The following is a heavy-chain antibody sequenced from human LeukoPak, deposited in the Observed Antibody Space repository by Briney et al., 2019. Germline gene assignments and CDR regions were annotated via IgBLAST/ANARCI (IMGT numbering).Heavy chain of an antibody. Sequence: GGSLRLSCAASGFTFSSYSMSWVRQAPGKGLECVANIKQDGSEKYYIDSVKGRFTISRDNAKKSLYLQMNSLRAEDTAVYYCASQSSGGFFEDYWDQGTLVTVSS. D-gene: IGHD3-3*01. CDR2: IKQDGSEK. CDR1: GFTFSSYS. J-gene: IGHJ4*02. CDR3: ASQSSGGFFEDY. V-gene: IGHV3-7*01.